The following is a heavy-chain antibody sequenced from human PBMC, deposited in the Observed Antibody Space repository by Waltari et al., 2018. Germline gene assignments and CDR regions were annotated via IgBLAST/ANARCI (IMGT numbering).Heavy chain of an antibody. CDR3: ARLSVQPLLGVDY. CDR2: IIPILGIA. Sequence: QVQLVQSGAEVKKPGSSVKVSCKASVCTFSSSAISWVRQAPGQGLEWMGGIIPILGIANYAQKFQGRVTITADESTSTAYMELSSLRSEDTAVYYCARLSVQPLLGVDYWGQGTLVTVSS. J-gene: IGHJ4*02. D-gene: IGHD2-21*02. V-gene: IGHV1-69*04. CDR1: VCTFSSSA.